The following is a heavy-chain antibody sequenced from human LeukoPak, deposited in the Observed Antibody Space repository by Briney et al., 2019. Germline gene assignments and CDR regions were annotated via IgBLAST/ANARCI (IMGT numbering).Heavy chain of an antibody. CDR2: IYYSGST. CDR1: GGSISSYY. J-gene: IGHJ4*02. Sequence: SETLSLTCTVSGGSISSYYWSWIRQPPGKGLEWIGYIYYSGSTNYNPSLKSRVTISVDTSKNQFSLKLSSVTAADTAVYYCARDRGYCSGGSCQKNDYWGQGTLVTVSS. V-gene: IGHV4-59*12. D-gene: IGHD2-15*01. CDR3: ARDRGYCSGGSCQKNDY.